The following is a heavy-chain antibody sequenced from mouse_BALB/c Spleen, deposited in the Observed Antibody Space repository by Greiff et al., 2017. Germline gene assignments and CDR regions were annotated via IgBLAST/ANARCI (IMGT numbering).Heavy chain of an antibody. Sequence: VQLQESGPGLVAPSQSLSITCTVSGFSLTSYGVHWVRQPPGKGLEWLGVIWAGGSTNYNSALMSRLSISKDNSKSQVFLKMNSLQTDDTAMYYCARDGVLRLSYAMDYWGQGTSVTVSS. CDR3: ARDGVLRLSYAMDY. V-gene: IGHV2-9*02. D-gene: IGHD1-1*01. CDR1: GFSLTSYG. CDR2: IWAGGST. J-gene: IGHJ4*01.